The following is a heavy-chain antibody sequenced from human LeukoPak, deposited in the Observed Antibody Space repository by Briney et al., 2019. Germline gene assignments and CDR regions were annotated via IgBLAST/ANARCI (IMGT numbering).Heavy chain of an antibody. Sequence: SETLSLTCIVSGGSISSYYWNWIRQPPGKGLEWIGYIYYSGSTNYNPSLKSRVTISVDTSKNQFSLKLSSVTAADTAVYYCARGADSSGYYSIFYFDYWGQGTLVTVSS. V-gene: IGHV4-59*01. CDR1: GGSISSYY. CDR2: IYYSGST. CDR3: ARGADSSGYYSIFYFDY. D-gene: IGHD3-22*01. J-gene: IGHJ4*02.